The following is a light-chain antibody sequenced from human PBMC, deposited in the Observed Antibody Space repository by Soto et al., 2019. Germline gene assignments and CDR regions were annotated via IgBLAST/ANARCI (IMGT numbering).Light chain of an antibody. J-gene: IGKJ5*01. V-gene: IGKV1-39*01. Sequence: DIQMTQSPSSLSASIGDRVTIVCRASQSISTYLNWYQQKPGKAPKLLISAASSLQSGVPSRFSGSGSGTDFTLTISSLQPEDFATYYCQQSYSAITFGQGTRLEIK. CDR3: QQSYSAIT. CDR1: QSISTY. CDR2: AAS.